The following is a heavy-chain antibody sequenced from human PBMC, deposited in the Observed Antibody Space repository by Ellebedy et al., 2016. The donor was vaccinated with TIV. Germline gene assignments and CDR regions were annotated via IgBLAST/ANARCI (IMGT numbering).Heavy chain of an antibody. D-gene: IGHD5-24*01. CDR2: INHSGSP. J-gene: IGHJ4*02. Sequence: MPSETLSLTCAVYGGSFSDYYWTWIRQPPGKGLEWIGDINHSGSPNYNPSFKSRVSISVDTSKNQFSLKLSSVTAADTAVYYCARFRDGTNCFEYWGQGILVTVSS. CDR1: GGSFSDYY. CDR3: ARFRDGTNCFEY. V-gene: IGHV4-34*01.